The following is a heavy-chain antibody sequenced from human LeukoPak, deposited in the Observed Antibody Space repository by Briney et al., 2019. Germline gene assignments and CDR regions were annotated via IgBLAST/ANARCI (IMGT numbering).Heavy chain of an antibody. V-gene: IGHV4-59*01. Sequence: SETLSLTCTVSGDSISSYHWTWIRQSPGEGLEWIGYISYSGSTNSNPSLKSRVTMSVDTSKNQFSLKLNSVTAADTAVYYCARSIILVRGIIYFFYYYMDVWGKGTTVTVSS. CDR2: ISYSGST. CDR1: GDSISSYH. CDR3: ARSIILVRGIIYFFYYYMDV. D-gene: IGHD3-10*01. J-gene: IGHJ6*03.